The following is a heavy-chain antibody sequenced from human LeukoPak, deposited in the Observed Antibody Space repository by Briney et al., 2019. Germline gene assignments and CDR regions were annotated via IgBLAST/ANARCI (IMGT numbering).Heavy chain of an antibody. Sequence: SETLSLTCTVSGGSISSSSYYWGWIRQPPGKGLEWIGSMYYSGSTYYNPSLKSRVTISVDTSKNQFSLKLSSVTAADTAVYYCARGFSGSFYYYYYMDVWGKGTTVTVSS. CDR3: ARGFSGSFYYYYYMDV. V-gene: IGHV4-39*07. CDR1: GGSISSSSYY. D-gene: IGHD1-26*01. J-gene: IGHJ6*03. CDR2: MYYSGST.